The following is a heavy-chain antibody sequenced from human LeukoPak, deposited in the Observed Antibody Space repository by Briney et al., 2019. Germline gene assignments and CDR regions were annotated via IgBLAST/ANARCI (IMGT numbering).Heavy chain of an antibody. CDR3: ARGGCTTTSCYLFDY. Sequence: PGGSLRLSCATSGFTFSSYSMNWVRQAPGKGLEWVSSISSSSTYIYHADSVKGRFTISRDNAKNSLYLQLNSLRAEDTAVYYCARGGCTTTSCYLFDYWGQGTLVTVSS. D-gene: IGHD2-2*01. V-gene: IGHV3-21*01. J-gene: IGHJ4*02. CDR2: ISSSSTYI. CDR1: GFTFSSYS.